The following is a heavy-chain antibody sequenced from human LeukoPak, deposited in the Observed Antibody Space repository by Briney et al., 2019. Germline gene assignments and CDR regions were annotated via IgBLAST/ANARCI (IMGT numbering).Heavy chain of an antibody. CDR3: ARPTELRGFDL. J-gene: IGHJ2*01. CDR2: INHSGST. D-gene: IGHD1-7*01. Sequence: PSETLSLTCAVYGGSFSDNYWSWIRQPPGKGLEWIGEINHSGSTNYNPSLKSRVTISLDTSKTQFSLKLNSVTAADTAVYYCARPTELRGFDLWGRGTLVTVSS. CDR1: GGSFSDNY. V-gene: IGHV4-34*01.